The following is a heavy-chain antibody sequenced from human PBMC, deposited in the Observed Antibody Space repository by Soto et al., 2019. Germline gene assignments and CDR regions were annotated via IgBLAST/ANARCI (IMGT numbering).Heavy chain of an antibody. CDR3: AREVLNEDSSSYFDY. CDR2: ISSSSSYI. CDR1: GFTFSSYS. D-gene: IGHD6-6*01. J-gene: IGHJ4*02. V-gene: IGHV3-21*01. Sequence: GGSLRLSCAASGFTFSSYSMNWVRQAPGKGLEWVSSISSSSSYIYYADSVKGRFTISRDNAKNSLYLQMNSLRAEDTAVYYCAREVLNEDSSSYFDYWGQGTLVTVSS.